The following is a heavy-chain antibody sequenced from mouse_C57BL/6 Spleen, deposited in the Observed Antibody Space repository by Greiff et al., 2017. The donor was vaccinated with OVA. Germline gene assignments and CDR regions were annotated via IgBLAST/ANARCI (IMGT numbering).Heavy chain of an antibody. CDR1: GFTFSSYA. V-gene: IGHV5-4*03. J-gene: IGHJ2*01. CDR3: ARGEPYFDY. Sequence: VKLVESGGGLVKPGGSLKLSCAASGFTFSSYAMSWVRQTPEKRLEWVATISDGGSYTYYPDNVKGRFTISRDNAKNNLYLQMSHLKSEDTAMYYCARGEPYFDYWGQGTTLTVSS. D-gene: IGHD6-1*01. CDR2: ISDGGSYT.